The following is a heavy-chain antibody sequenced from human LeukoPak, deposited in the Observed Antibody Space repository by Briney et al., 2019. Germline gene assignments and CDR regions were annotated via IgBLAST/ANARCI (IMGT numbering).Heavy chain of an antibody. Sequence: ASVTVSCTASGYTFTVYYMHWVRQAPGQGLEWMGWMNPNSGSTGYAQKFQGRVTMTRNTSISTTYMEMSSLRSEDTAVYYCARSKSGYRYGYSYGMDVWGQGTTVTVSS. CDR3: ARSKSGYRYGYSYGMDV. J-gene: IGHJ6*02. CDR2: MNPNSGST. V-gene: IGHV1-8*02. D-gene: IGHD5-18*01. CDR1: GYTFTVYY.